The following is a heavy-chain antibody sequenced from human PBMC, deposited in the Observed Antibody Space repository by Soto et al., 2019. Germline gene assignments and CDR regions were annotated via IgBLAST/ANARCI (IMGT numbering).Heavy chain of an antibody. D-gene: IGHD3-10*01. CDR3: ARDLNYGLCDY. CDR2: INAYNGNT. CDR1: GYTFTSYG. Sequence: QVQLVQSGAEVKKPGASVKVSCKASGYTFTSYGISWVRQAPGQGLEWMGWINAYNGNTNYAQKLPGRATMPPDTSTSTAYTELRSLSSDDTAVYYCARDLNYGLCDYWGQGTLVTVSS. J-gene: IGHJ4*02. V-gene: IGHV1-18*01.